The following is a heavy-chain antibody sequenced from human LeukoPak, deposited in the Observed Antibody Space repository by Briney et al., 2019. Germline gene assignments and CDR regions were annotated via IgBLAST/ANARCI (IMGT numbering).Heavy chain of an antibody. Sequence: GGSLRLSCAASGFTFSSYWMSWVRQAPGKGLEWVANIKQDGSEKYYVDSVRGRFTSSRAKATNSLYLQMNSLRAEDTAVYYCAREYYDSSGYDDGIDYWGQGTLVTVSS. CDR2: IKQDGSEK. CDR1: GFTFSSYW. D-gene: IGHD3-22*01. CDR3: AREYYDSSGYDDGIDY. J-gene: IGHJ4*02. V-gene: IGHV3-7*01.